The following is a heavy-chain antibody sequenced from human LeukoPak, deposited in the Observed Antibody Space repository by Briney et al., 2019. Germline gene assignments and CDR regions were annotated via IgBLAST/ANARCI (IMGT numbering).Heavy chain of an antibody. CDR1: SGSISSYY. CDR2: IYYSGTT. J-gene: IGHJ5*02. Sequence: SETLSLTCTVYSGSISSYYWSWIRQPPGKGLEWIAYIYYSGTTKYNTPLKSRFTTSLTTSRTQFSWKLRFVTAAETAVYYCARLQVYCGGDCYTRWFDPWGQGTLVTVSS. D-gene: IGHD2-21*02. CDR3: ARLQVYCGGDCYTRWFDP. V-gene: IGHV4-59*08.